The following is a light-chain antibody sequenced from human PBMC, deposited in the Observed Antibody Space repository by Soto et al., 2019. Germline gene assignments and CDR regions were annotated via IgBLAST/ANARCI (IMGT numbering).Light chain of an antibody. CDR3: QQYNNWPLT. CDR1: QSVADK. J-gene: IGKJ4*01. Sequence: EIVMTQSPATLSVSPGERATLSCRPSQSVADKLAWYQQKPGQAPRLLIYGASTRATGIPARFSGSGSGTEFTLTISSLQTEDFAIYCCQQYNNWPLTLGGGTKVEIK. V-gene: IGKV3-15*01. CDR2: GAS.